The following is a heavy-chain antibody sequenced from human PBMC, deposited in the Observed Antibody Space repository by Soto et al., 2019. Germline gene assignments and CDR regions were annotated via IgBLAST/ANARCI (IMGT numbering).Heavy chain of an antibody. CDR1: GFTFSSYS. D-gene: IGHD6-13*01. CDR2: ISSSSSTI. CDR3: ARHPERIAEIGWFDP. V-gene: IGHV3-48*01. Sequence: EVQLVESGGGLVKHGGSLRLSCAASGFTFSSYSMNWVRQAPGKGLEWVSYISSSSSTIYYADSVKGRFTISRDNAKNSLYLQMNSLRAEDTAVYYCARHPERIAEIGWFDPWGQGTLVTVSS. J-gene: IGHJ5*02.